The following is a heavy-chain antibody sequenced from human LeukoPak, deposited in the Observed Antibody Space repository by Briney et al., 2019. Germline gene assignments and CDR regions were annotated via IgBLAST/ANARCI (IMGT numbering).Heavy chain of an antibody. CDR2: MNPNSGNT. CDR3: AREGYCTNGVCQTGFDY. Sequence: ASVKVSCKASGYTFTSYDIKWVRQATGQGLEWMGWMNPNSGNTGYAQKFQGRVTITRNTSISTAYMELSSLRSEDTAVYYCAREGYCTNGVCQTGFDYWGQGTLVTVSS. D-gene: IGHD2-8*01. CDR1: GYTFTSYD. V-gene: IGHV1-8*03. J-gene: IGHJ4*02.